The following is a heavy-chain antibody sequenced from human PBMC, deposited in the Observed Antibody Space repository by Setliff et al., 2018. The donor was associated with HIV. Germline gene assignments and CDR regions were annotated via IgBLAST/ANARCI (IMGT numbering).Heavy chain of an antibody. CDR3: ARWCAAAGCYPAIYHFDS. CDR2: IDTDNGYR. Sequence: ASVQVSCKASGYTFSEYAIHWVRQAPGQRLEWMGRIDTDNGYRRYSPKLQGRVTITKDTSANTAYMELRGLRSEDTAVYYCARWCAAAGCYPAIYHFDSWGQGTLVTSPQ. V-gene: IGHV1-3*04. D-gene: IGHD2-2*01. J-gene: IGHJ4*02. CDR1: GYTFSEYA.